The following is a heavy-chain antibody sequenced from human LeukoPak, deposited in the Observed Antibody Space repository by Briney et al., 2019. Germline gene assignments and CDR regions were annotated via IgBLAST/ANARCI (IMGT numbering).Heavy chain of an antibody. J-gene: IGHJ4*02. V-gene: IGHV3-7*01. CDR1: GFTFSSYS. Sequence: PGGSLRLSCAASGFTFSSYSMNWVRQAPGKGLEWVANIKQDGSEKYYVDSVKGRFTISRDNAKNSLYLQMNSLRAEDTAVYYCARDPGVEYWGQGTLVTVSS. CDR3: ARDPGVEY. CDR2: IKQDGSEK. D-gene: IGHD3-10*01.